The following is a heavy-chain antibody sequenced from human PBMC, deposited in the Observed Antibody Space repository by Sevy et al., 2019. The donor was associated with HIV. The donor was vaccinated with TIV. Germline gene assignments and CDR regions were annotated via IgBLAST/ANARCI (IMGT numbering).Heavy chain of an antibody. J-gene: IGHJ4*02. D-gene: IGHD1-20*01. V-gene: IGHV4-59*01. CDR2: ISYSGST. CDR3: ARSRVITSAFDY. Sequence: SETLSLTCTVSGGSISGYYWPWIRQPPGKGLEWIGYISYSGSTNYNPSLKSRVTISVDTSKNEFSLKLSSVTAADTAEYYCARSRVITSAFDYWGQGTLVTVSS. CDR1: GGSISGYY.